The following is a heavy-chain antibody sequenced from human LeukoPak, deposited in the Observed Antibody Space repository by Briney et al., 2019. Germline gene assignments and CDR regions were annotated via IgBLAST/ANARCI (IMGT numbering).Heavy chain of an antibody. CDR3: ARASITGAYYYYMDV. CDR1: GGSISSSNYY. V-gene: IGHV4-61*02. D-gene: IGHD3-10*01. J-gene: IGHJ6*03. Sequence: PSETLSLTCSVSGGSISSSNYYWSWIRQPAGKGLEWIGRIYTSESTNYNPSLKSRVTISVDTSRNQFSLKLSSVTAADTAVYYCARASITGAYYYYMDVWGKGTTVTISS. CDR2: IYTSEST.